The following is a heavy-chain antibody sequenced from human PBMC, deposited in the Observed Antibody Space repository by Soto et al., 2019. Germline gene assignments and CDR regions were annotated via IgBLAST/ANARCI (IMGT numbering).Heavy chain of an antibody. CDR3: ARRAETNGWNGFGADKYYFDF. V-gene: IGHV1-8*01. J-gene: IGHJ4*02. D-gene: IGHD1-1*01. CDR2: MNPNTGNS. CDR1: GYTFTRYD. Sequence: GASVKVSCKASGYTFTRYDIYWLRQATGQGLEWMGWMNPNTGNSAYAHKLQGRVTMTSDTSISTAHMELSSLRSEDTAVYYCARRAETNGWNGFGADKYYFDFWGQGTLVTVSS.